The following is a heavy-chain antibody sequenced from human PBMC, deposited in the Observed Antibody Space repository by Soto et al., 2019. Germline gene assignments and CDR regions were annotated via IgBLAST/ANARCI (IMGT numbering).Heavy chain of an antibody. CDR3: ARGNALDV. J-gene: IGHJ3*01. Sequence: QGQLQQSGPGLVKPWQSLSLTCAISGDSVSSDITSWYWIRQSPSRGLEWLGRTYYRSKWFHDYAASVKSRITINPDTSKNQFSLELNSMTPEDTAVYYCARGNALDVWGQGTVVTVSS. D-gene: IGHD3-10*01. CDR2: TYYRSKWFH. CDR1: GDSVSSDITS. V-gene: IGHV6-1*01.